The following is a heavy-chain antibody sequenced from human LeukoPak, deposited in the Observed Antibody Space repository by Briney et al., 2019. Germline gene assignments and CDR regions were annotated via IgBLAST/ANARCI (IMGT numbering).Heavy chain of an antibody. CDR2: ISAYNGNT. J-gene: IGHJ4*02. D-gene: IGHD3-22*01. CDR3: ARLGDGYYYDSSGYPPDY. CDR1: GYTFTSYG. V-gene: IGHV1-18*01. Sequence: ASVKVSCKASGYTFTSYGISWVRQAPGQGLEWMGWISAYNGNTNYAQKLQGRVTMTTDTSTSPAYMELRSLRSDDTAVYYCARLGDGYYYDSSGYPPDYWGQGTLVTVSS.